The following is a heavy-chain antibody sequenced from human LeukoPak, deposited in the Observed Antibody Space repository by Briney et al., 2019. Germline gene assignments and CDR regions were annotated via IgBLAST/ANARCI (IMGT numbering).Heavy chain of an antibody. J-gene: IGHJ4*02. V-gene: IGHV3-7*03. Sequence: GGPLRLSCAASGFTFNHFWMSWIRQAPGKGLEWVANIKEDGSRKNYVDSVKGRFTISRDNAENSLYLQMTSLRAEDTAMYYCATPLDYYDSSGFHQGGDWGQGTLVTVSS. CDR3: ATPLDYYDSSGFHQGGD. CDR1: GFTFNHFW. D-gene: IGHD3-22*01. CDR2: IKEDGSRK.